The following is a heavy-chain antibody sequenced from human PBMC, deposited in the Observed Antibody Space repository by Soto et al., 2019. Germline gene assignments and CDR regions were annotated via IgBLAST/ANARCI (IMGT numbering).Heavy chain of an antibody. Sequence: PSETLSLACTVSRASSSRGGYYWSWIRQHPAKGLEWIGYIYYSGSTYYNPSLKSRVTISVDTSKNQCSLKRSSVTAADTAVYHCAARQDIVLMVYGNWGQGRLVTVCS. CDR2: IYYSGST. CDR1: RASSSRGGYY. V-gene: IGHV4-31*03. J-gene: IGHJ4*02. CDR3: AARQDIVLMVYGN. D-gene: IGHD2-8*01.